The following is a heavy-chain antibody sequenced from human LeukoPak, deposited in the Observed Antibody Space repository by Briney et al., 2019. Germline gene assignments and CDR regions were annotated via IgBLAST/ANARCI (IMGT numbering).Heavy chain of an antibody. Sequence: GGSLRLSCAASGFTFSSYSMNWVRQAPGKGLEWVSYISSSGSTIYYADSVKGRFTISRDNAKNSLYLQMNSLRAEDTAVYYCAELGITMIGGVWGRGTTVTISS. J-gene: IGHJ6*04. CDR1: GFTFSSYS. V-gene: IGHV3-48*04. D-gene: IGHD3-10*02. CDR3: AELGITMIGGV. CDR2: ISSSGSTI.